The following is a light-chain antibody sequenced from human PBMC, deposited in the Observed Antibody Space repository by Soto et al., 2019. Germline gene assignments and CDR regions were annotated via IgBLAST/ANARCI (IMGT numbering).Light chain of an antibody. Sequence: EIVLTQSPGTLSLSPGERATLSCRASQSVGRNYLAWYKQKPGQAPRLLIHGASSRHTRIPDRLSGSRSGTDFILTYSRLAPEDFALYYCQQYASSPLTFGGGTKVEIK. V-gene: IGKV3-20*01. CDR2: GAS. CDR1: QSVGRNY. J-gene: IGKJ4*01. CDR3: QQYASSPLT.